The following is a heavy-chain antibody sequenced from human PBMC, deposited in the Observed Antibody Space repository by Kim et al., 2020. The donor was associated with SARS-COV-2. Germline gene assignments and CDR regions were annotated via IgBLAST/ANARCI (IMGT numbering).Heavy chain of an antibody. Sequence: DSVKGRFTISRDNSKHTVSLQMNSLRTDDTAVYYCARNTGSGLCPGDNGGQGTLVTVSS. D-gene: IGHD2-15*01. CDR3: ARNTGSGLCPGDN. J-gene: IGHJ4*02. V-gene: IGHV3-30*07.